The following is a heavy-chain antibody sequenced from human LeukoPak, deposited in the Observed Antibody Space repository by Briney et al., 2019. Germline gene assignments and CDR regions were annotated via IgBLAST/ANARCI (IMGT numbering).Heavy chain of an antibody. V-gene: IGHV3-21*01. D-gene: IGHD6-13*01. CDR3: ARVSSSSSWYTDLDY. CDR2: ISSSSSYI. Sequence: GGSLRLSCAASGFTFSSYSMNWVRQAPGKGLEWVSSISSSSSYIYYADSVKGRFTISRDNSKNTLYLQMNSLRPEDTAVYYCARVSSSSSWYTDLDYWGQGTLVTVSS. CDR1: GFTFSSYS. J-gene: IGHJ4*02.